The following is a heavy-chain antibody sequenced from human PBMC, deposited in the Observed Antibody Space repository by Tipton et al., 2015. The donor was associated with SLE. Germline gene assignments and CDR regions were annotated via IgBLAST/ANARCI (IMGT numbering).Heavy chain of an antibody. V-gene: IGHV1-2*02. D-gene: IGHD3-3*02. CDR2: INPNSGGT. J-gene: IGHJ4*02. Sequence: QVQLVQSGAEVKKPGASVKVSCKASGYTFTGYYMHWVRQAPGQGLEWMGWINPNSGGTNYAQKFQGRVTMTVDTSISTAYMELSRLRSDDTAVYYCAMDPKLTIFGVVDYYFDYWGQGTLVTVSS. CDR3: AMDPKLTIFGVVDYYFDY. CDR1: GYTFTGYY.